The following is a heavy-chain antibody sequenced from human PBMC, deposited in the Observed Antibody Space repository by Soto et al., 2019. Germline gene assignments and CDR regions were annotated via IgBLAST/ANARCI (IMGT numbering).Heavy chain of an antibody. CDR3: AKQKGTIFGRGGMDV. CDR2: LSWNSGSI. V-gene: IGHV3-9*01. CDR1: GFTFDDYA. D-gene: IGHD3-3*01. J-gene: IGHJ6*02. Sequence: EVQLVESGGGLVQPGRSLRLSCAASGFTFDDYAMHWVRQAPGKGLEWVSGLSWNSGSIGYADSVKGRFTISRDNARNSLFLQMNSLRAEDTALYYCAKQKGTIFGRGGMDVWGQGTTVTVSS.